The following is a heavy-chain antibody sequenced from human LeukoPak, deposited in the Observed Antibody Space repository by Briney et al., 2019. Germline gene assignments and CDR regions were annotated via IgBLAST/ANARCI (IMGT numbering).Heavy chain of an antibody. CDR2: INTNTGNP. Sequence: ASVKVSCKASGYTFTSYAMNWGRQAPGQGLEWMGWINTNTGNPTYAQGFTGRFVFSLDTSVSTAYLQISSLKAEDTAVYYCAREIRGTVTTFTFGYWGQGTLVTVSS. V-gene: IGHV7-4-1*02. CDR1: GYTFTSYA. D-gene: IGHD4-17*01. CDR3: AREIRGTVTTFTFGY. J-gene: IGHJ4*02.